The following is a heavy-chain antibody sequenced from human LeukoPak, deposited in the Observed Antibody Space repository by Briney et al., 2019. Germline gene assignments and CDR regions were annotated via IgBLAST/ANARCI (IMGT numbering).Heavy chain of an antibody. CDR2: IHPNSGGT. Sequence: ASVKVSCKASAYTFTGYYLHLVRQAPGQGLEWMGWIHPNSGGTSYEQSFQGRVTMTSDTSISTAYMEVRRLRSDDTAVYYCARGPILEPLDIWGQGTMVTVSS. CDR3: ARGPILEPLDI. V-gene: IGHV1-2*02. D-gene: IGHD3-3*01. J-gene: IGHJ3*02. CDR1: AYTFTGYY.